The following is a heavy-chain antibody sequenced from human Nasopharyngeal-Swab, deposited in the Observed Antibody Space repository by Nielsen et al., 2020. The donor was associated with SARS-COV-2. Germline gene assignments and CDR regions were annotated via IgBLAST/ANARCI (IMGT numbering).Heavy chain of an antibody. J-gene: IGHJ4*02. CDR1: GFTFSDYW. D-gene: IGHD1/OR15-1a*01. CDR2: IGTAGDT. CDR3: AREGLEQRVFDY. V-gene: IGHV3-13*04. Sequence: GGSLRLSCAPSGFTFSDYWMHWVRQATGKGLEWVSAIGTAGDTYYPGSVKGRFTISRENAKNSLYLQMNSLRAGDTAVYYCAREGLEQRVFDYWGQGTLVTVSS.